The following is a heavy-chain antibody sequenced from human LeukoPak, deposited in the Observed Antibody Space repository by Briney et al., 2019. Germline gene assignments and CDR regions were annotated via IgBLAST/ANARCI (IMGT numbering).Heavy chain of an antibody. J-gene: IGHJ4*02. CDR3: ASGYDSSGYYLGFDY. CDR1: GGTLSSYA. D-gene: IGHD3-22*01. CDR2: IIPIFGIA. Sequence: SVKVSCKASGGTLSSYAISWVRQAPGQGLEWMGRIIPIFGIANYAQESQDRVTITADKSTSTAYMKLSSLRSEDTAVYYCASGYDSSGYYLGFDYWGQGTLVTVSS. V-gene: IGHV1-69*04.